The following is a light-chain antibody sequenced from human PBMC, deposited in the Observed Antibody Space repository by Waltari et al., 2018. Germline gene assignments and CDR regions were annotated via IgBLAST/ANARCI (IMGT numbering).Light chain of an antibody. CDR2: EVN. Sequence: QSALTQPPSASGAPGQSVTIPCPGTSPDLGAYNYVSWYQQPPGEAPKLLIYEVNKRPSGVPNRFSGSKSGDTASLTVSGLQADDEGDYYCSSYAGRNTLFGGGTKLTVL. CDR3: SSYAGRNTL. CDR1: SPDLGAYNY. J-gene: IGLJ2*01. V-gene: IGLV2-8*01.